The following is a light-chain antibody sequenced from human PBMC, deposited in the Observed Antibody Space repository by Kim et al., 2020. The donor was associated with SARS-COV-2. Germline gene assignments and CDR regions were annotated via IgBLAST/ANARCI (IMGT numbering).Light chain of an antibody. CDR3: QHYNNWPYT. Sequence: DIVMTQSPATLSVSLGESATLSCRASQSVRTNLAWYQHKPGQAPRLLISAASTRATGIPARFSGSGSETEFTLTISSLQSEDVALYFCQHYNNWPYTFRQGTKLEI. CDR2: AAS. J-gene: IGKJ2*01. V-gene: IGKV3-15*01. CDR1: QSVRTN.